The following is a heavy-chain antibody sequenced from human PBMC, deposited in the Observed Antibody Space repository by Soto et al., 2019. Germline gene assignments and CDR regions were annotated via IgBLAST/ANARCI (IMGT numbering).Heavy chain of an antibody. CDR2: ISGSGIST. CDR1: GFTFSSYA. Sequence: PVGCLRLSCAASGFTFSSYAMIWVLQAPGKGLEWVSAISGSGISTYYADSVKGRFTISRDNSKNMLYLQMNSLRAENTAVYYCVKVLMGATKGSNAFDVWGQGTMVTVSS. D-gene: IGHD1-26*01. J-gene: IGHJ3*01. V-gene: IGHV3-23*01. CDR3: VKVLMGATKGSNAFDV.